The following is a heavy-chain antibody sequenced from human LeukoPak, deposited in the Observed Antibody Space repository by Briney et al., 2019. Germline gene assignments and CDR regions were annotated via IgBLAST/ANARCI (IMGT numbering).Heavy chain of an antibody. CDR3: ARGEGSYYDILTGYPPSYYYYYGMDV. V-gene: IGHV3-48*04. Sequence: GGSLRLSCAASGFTFSSYSMNWVRQAPGKGLEWVSYISSSSSTIYYADSVKGRFTISRDNAKNSLYLQMNSLRAEDTAVYYCARGEGSYYDILTGYPPSYYYYYGMDVWGQGTTVTVSS. CDR1: GFTFSSYS. D-gene: IGHD3-9*01. CDR2: ISSSSSTI. J-gene: IGHJ6*02.